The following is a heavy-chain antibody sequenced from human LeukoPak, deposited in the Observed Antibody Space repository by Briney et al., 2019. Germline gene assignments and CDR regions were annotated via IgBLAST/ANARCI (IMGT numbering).Heavy chain of an antibody. D-gene: IGHD7-27*01. J-gene: IGHJ4*02. V-gene: IGHV1-18*01. CDR1: GYTFSSYG. Sequence: EASVKVSCKASGYTFSSYGISWVRQAPGQGLEWMGWISVYNGNTNYAQKLQGRVTMTTDTPTSTAYMELRSLRSDDTAVYYCARDRDGDSPYYFDYWGQGTLVTVSS. CDR3: ARDRDGDSPYYFDY. CDR2: ISVYNGNT.